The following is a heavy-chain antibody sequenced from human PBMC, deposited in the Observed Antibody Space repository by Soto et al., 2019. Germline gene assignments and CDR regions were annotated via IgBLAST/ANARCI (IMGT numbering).Heavy chain of an antibody. D-gene: IGHD2-2*01. CDR2: IKQDGSEK. Sequence: GGALRLTCVVSGFTFSSYWMNWVRQAPGKGLEWVANIKQDGSEKYYVDSAKGRLTISRDNAKNSLYLQMNSLSAEDTARCYCATSKTFQYWGQGTLVTVSS. V-gene: IGHV3-7*01. CDR3: ATSKTFQY. J-gene: IGHJ4*02. CDR1: GFTFSSYW.